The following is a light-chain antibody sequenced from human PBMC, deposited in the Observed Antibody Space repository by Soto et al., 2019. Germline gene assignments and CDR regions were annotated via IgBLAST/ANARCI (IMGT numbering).Light chain of an antibody. CDR1: QTVSSNF. CDR3: QQYGSSPLT. V-gene: IGKV3-20*01. J-gene: IGKJ5*01. CDR2: GAS. Sequence: EIVLTQSPGTLSLSPGERATLSCRTSQTVSSNFLAWYQQKPGQAPSLLIYGASSRATGIPDRFSGSGSGTDFTLTISRLEPEDFALYYCQQYGSSPLTFGQGTRLEIK.